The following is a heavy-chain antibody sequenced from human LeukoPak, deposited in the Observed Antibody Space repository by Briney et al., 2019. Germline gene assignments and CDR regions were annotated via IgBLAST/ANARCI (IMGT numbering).Heavy chain of an antibody. V-gene: IGHV3-23*01. D-gene: IGHD6-13*01. J-gene: IGHJ3*02. CDR3: AKDYLGQLVMFDI. CDR2: VTGSGDKT. Sequence: GGSLSLSCAASGFTFGSYAMSWVRQAPGKGLEWVSGVTGSGDKTWYADSVKGRFTVSRDNSKDTLYLQMNSPRAEDTAVYYCAKDYLGQLVMFDIWGQGTMVTVSS. CDR1: GFTFGSYA.